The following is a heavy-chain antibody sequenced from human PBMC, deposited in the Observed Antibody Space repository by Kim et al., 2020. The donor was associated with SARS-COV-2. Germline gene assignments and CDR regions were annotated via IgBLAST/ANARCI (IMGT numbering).Heavy chain of an antibody. J-gene: IGHJ1*01. CDR3: AKHFGSSGSEFHH. V-gene: IGHV3-23*01. Sequence: YADSVKGRFIISRDNSKNTLHLQMNSLGAEDTAIYYCAKHFGSSGSEFHHWGQGTLVTVSS. D-gene: IGHD3-22*01.